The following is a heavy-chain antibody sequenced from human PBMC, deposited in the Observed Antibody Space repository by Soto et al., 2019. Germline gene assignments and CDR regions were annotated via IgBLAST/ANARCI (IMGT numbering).Heavy chain of an antibody. V-gene: IGHV4-59*08. CDR1: GGSISSYY. D-gene: IGHD3-9*01. J-gene: IGHJ5*02. CDR3: ARLIPPWYYDILTGLDP. Sequence: SSETLSLTCTVSGGSISSYYWSWIRQPPGKGLEWIGYIYYSGSTNYNPSLKSRVTISVDTSKNQFSLKLSSVTAADTAVYYCARLIPPWYYDILTGLDPWGQGTLVTVSS. CDR2: IYYSGST.